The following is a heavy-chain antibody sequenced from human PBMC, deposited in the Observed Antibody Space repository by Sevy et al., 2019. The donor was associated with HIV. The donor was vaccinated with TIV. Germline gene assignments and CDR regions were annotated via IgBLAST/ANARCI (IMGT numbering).Heavy chain of an antibody. CDR3: AGDWGYELPLPYYFDY. V-gene: IGHV3-48*02. CDR2: ISSSSSTI. Sequence: GGSLRLSCAASGFTFSSYSMNWVRQAPGKGLEWVSYISSSSSTIYYADSVKGRFTISRDNAKNSLYLQMNSLRDEDTAVYYCAGDWGYELPLPYYFDYWGQGTLVTVSS. CDR1: GFTFSSYS. D-gene: IGHD5-12*01. J-gene: IGHJ4*02.